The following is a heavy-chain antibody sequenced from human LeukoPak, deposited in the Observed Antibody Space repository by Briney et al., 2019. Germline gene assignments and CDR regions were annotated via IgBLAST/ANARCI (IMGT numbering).Heavy chain of an antibody. J-gene: IGHJ5*02. D-gene: IGHD7-27*01. CDR1: GGSFSGYY. Sequence: PSETLSLTCAVYGGSFSGYYWSWIRQPPGKGLEWIGEINHSGSTNYNPSLKSRVTISVDTSKTQFSLKLSSVTAADTAVYYCARSANWDNWFDPWGQGTLVTVSS. CDR3: ARSANWDNWFDP. CDR2: INHSGST. V-gene: IGHV4-34*01.